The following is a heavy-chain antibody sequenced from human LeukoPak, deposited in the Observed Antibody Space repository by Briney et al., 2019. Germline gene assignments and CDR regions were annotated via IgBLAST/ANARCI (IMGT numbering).Heavy chain of an antibody. V-gene: IGHV1-8*01. CDR2: MNPNSGNT. CDR3: ARAPVVPAASGHYYYYMDV. Sequence: ASVKVSCKASGYTFTSYDINWVRQATGQGLEWMGWMNPNSGNTGYAQKFQGRVTMTRNTSISTAYIELSSLRSEDTAVYYCARAPVVPAASGHYYYYMDVWGKGTTVTVSS. CDR1: GYTFTSYD. J-gene: IGHJ6*03. D-gene: IGHD2-2*01.